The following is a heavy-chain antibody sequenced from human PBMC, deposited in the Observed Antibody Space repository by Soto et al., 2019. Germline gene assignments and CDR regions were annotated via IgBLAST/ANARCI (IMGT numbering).Heavy chain of an antibody. J-gene: IGHJ4*02. CDR3: ARVTANYGDYRDAY. CDR2: ISAYNGIT. CDR1: GYTFSSHG. V-gene: IGHV1-18*01. Sequence: QVQLVQSGAEVKKPGASVKVSCKTSGYTFSSHGISWVRQAPGQGLEWMGWISAYNGITKYAQSLQGRVTLTTDTSTSTAYMELRSLTSDDTAVYYCARVTANYGDYRDAYWGQGTLVTVSS. D-gene: IGHD4-17*01.